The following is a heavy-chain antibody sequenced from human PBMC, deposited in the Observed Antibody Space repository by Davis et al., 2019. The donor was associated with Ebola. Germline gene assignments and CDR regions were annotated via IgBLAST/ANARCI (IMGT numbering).Heavy chain of an antibody. J-gene: IGHJ3*02. V-gene: IGHV1-69*10. CDR3: ARSGGETGGFDI. Sequence: SVKVSCKASEDTFSRHSINWVRQAPGQGLEWMGGIIPVLDVDNYADNFEDRLTTNADTSTSTVYMGLRNLRPEDTAVYYCARSGGETGGFDIWGQGTMVTVSS. D-gene: IGHD3-16*01. CDR2: IIPVLDVD. CDR1: EDTFSRHS.